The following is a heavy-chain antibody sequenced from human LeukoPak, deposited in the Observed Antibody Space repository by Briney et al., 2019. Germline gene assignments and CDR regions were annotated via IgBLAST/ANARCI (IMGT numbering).Heavy chain of an antibody. CDR2: IYPGDSDT. D-gene: IGHD1-1*01. CDR3: ARSGGGTTGRGFDH. CDR1: GYTFSTYW. V-gene: IGHV5-51*01. J-gene: IGHJ4*02. Sequence: LGASLKISCQASGYTFSTYWIAWVRQTPGKGLEWMGIIYPGDSDTRWNPSFQGQVVISVEKSNNTAYLQWSSLKVSDAAMYYCARSGGGTTGRGFDHWGQGTLVTVSS.